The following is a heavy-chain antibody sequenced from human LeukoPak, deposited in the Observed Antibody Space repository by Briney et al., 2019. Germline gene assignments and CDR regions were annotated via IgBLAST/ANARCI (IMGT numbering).Heavy chain of an antibody. CDR1: GYTFTRYG. CDR2: ISAYNGNT. J-gene: IGHJ4*02. V-gene: IGHV1-18*01. Sequence: ASVKVSCKASGYTFTRYGISWVRQAPGQGLEWMGWISAYNGNTNYAQKLQGRVTMTTDTSTSTAYMELRSLRSDDTAVYYCARKDSSGYDTGLLDYWGQGTLVTVSS. D-gene: IGHD3-22*01. CDR3: ARKDSSGYDTGLLDY.